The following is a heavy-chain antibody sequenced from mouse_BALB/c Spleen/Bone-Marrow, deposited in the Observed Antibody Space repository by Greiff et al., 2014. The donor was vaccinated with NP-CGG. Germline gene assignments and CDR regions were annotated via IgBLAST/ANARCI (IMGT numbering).Heavy chain of an antibody. CDR1: GYSFTSYW. Sequence: VQLQQSGPQLVRPGASVKISCKASGYSFTSYWMHWVKQRPGQGLEWIGMIDPSDSETRLNQKFKDKATLTVDKSSSTAYMQLSSPTSEDSAVYYCAREGDYYGSSAYWCQGTLVTVSA. CDR2: IDPSDSET. D-gene: IGHD1-1*01. CDR3: AREGDYYGSSAY. V-gene: IGHV1S126*01. J-gene: IGHJ3*01.